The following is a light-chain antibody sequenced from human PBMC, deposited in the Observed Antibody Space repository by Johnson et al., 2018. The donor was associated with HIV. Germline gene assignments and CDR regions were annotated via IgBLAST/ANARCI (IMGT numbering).Light chain of an antibody. J-gene: IGLJ1*01. CDR2: ENN. V-gene: IGLV1-51*02. Sequence: QSVLTQPPSVSAAPGQKVTISCSGSSSNIGNNYVSWYQQLPGTAPKLLIYENNERPSGIPDRFSGSKSGTSATLGITGLQTGDEADYYFGTWDTSQMAGGVFGTGIKVTVL. CDR1: SSNIGNNY. CDR3: GTWDTSQMAGGV.